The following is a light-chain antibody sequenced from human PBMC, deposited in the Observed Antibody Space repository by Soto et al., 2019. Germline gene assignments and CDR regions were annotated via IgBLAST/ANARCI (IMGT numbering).Light chain of an antibody. CDR3: CSFAGDNLPYV. CDR1: NRDIASYNA. CDR2: EGT. Sequence: QSALTQTASVSGSPGQSLTISCTGTNRDIASYNAVSWYQQYPGEAPKLLIYEGTKRPSGVSHRFSASKSGNTASLTISALQAEDEADYYCCSFAGDNLPYVFG. J-gene: IGLJ1*01. V-gene: IGLV2-23*01.